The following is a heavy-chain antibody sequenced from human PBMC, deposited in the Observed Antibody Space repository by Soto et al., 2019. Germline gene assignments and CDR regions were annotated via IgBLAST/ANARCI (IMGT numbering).Heavy chain of an antibody. D-gene: IGHD2-21*02. Sequence: ETLSLTCTVSGGSISSYYWSWIRQPPGKGLEWIGYIYYSGSTNYNPSLKSRVTISVDTSENQFSLKLSSVTAADTAVYYCARGYCGGDCYRKTYYFDYWGQGTLVTVSS. CDR1: GGSISSYY. J-gene: IGHJ4*02. CDR3: ARGYCGGDCYRKTYYFDY. CDR2: IYYSGST. V-gene: IGHV4-59*01.